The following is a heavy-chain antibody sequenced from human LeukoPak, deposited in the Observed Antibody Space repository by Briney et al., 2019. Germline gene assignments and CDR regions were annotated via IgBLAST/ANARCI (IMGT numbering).Heavy chain of an antibody. CDR1: GFTFTTYA. CDR3: ARGSYGMDV. Sequence: GGSLRLSCAASGFTFTTYAMSWVRQAPGRGLEWVSSVSKSDGTTYYADSVKGRLTISRDNSKNTLHLQMNGLRAEDTAVYYCARGSYGMDVWGQGTTVTVSS. J-gene: IGHJ6*02. V-gene: IGHV3-23*01. CDR2: VSKSDGTT.